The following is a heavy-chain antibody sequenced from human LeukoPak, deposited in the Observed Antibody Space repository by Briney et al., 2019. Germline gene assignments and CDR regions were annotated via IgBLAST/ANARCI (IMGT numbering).Heavy chain of an antibody. CDR2: IYHSGST. V-gene: IGHV4-38-2*02. CDR1: GYSISSGYY. CDR3: ARTYYYDSSGYFLGWFDP. Sequence: SETLSLTCTVSGYSISSGYYWGWIRQPPGKGLEWIGSIYHSGSTYYNPSLKSRVTISVDTSKNQFSLKLSSVTAADTAVYYCARTYYYDSSGYFLGWFDPWGQGTLVTVSS. J-gene: IGHJ5*02. D-gene: IGHD3-22*01.